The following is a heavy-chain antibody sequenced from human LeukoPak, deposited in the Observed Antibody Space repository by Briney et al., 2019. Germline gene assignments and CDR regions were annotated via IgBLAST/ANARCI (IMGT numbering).Heavy chain of an antibody. V-gene: IGHV3-30-3*01. D-gene: IGHD6-19*01. CDR2: ISYDGSDK. Sequence: GGSLRLSCAASGFTFSSYWMTWVRQAPGKGLEWVAVISYDGSDKYYADSVKGRFTISRDNSKNTLYLQMNSLRPEDTAVYYCARDWGRRYSSGWYGDFDYWGQGTLVTVSS. CDR3: ARDWGRRYSSGWYGDFDY. CDR1: GFTFSSYW. J-gene: IGHJ4*02.